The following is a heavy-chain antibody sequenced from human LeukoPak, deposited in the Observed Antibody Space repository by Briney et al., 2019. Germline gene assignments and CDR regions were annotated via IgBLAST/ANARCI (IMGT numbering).Heavy chain of an antibody. Sequence: SVKVSCKASGGTFSSYAISWVRQAPGQGLEWMGRIIPILGIANYAQKFQGRVTITADKSTSTAYMELSSLRSEDTAVYYCARSDYSSSWFLFDYWGQGTLVTVSS. V-gene: IGHV1-69*04. CDR1: GGTFSSYA. J-gene: IGHJ4*02. CDR3: ARSDYSSSWFLFDY. CDR2: IIPILGIA. D-gene: IGHD6-13*01.